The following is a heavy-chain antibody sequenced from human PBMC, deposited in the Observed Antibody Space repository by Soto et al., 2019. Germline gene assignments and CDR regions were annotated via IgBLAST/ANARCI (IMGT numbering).Heavy chain of an antibody. J-gene: IGHJ4*02. CDR1: GGSVSTGSYY. CDR3: ARAQTSYDFWSGYYTVETYYFDY. CDR2: IYYSGST. D-gene: IGHD3-3*01. Sequence: SETLSLTCTVSGGSVSTGSYYWSWIRQPPGKGLEWIGYIYYSGSTNYNPSLKSRVTISVDTSKNQFSLKLSSVTAADTAVYYCARAQTSYDFWSGYYTVETYYFDYWGQGTLVTV. V-gene: IGHV4-61*01.